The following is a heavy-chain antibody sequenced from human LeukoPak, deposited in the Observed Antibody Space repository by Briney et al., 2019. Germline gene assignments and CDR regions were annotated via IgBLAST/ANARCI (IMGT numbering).Heavy chain of an antibody. D-gene: IGHD3-9*01. Sequence: SQTLSLTCTVSGGSISSGSYYWSWIRQPAGKGLEWIGRIYTSGSTNYNPSLKSRVTISVDTSKNQFSLKLSSVTAADTAVYYCARAYHYSPYYDILTGYYNLPRYYFDYWGQGTLVTVPS. CDR2: IYTSGST. CDR1: GGSISSGSYY. CDR3: ARAYHYSPYYDILTGYYNLPRYYFDY. V-gene: IGHV4-61*02. J-gene: IGHJ4*02.